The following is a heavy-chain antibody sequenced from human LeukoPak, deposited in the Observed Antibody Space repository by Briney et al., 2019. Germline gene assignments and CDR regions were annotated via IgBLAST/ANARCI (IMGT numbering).Heavy chain of an antibody. D-gene: IGHD3-10*01. V-gene: IGHV4-61*02. CDR3: ARDTSGSYYNPHFDY. CDR1: GGSISSGSYY. J-gene: IGHJ4*02. CDR2: IYTSGST. Sequence: PSETLSLTCTVSGGSISSGSYYWSWIRQPARKGLEWIGRIYTSGSTNYNPSLKSRVTISVDTSKNQFSLKLSSVTAADTAVYYCARDTSGSYYNPHFDYWGQGTLVTVSS.